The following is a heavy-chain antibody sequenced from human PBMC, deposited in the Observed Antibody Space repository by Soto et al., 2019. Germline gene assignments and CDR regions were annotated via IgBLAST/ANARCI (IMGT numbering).Heavy chain of an antibody. CDR3: ARGVLYYNVRSGFDY. J-gene: IGHJ4*02. CDR1: GFTFSHYY. V-gene: IGHV3-11*04. D-gene: IGHD3-22*01. Sequence: GGSLRLSCAASGFTFSHYYMTWLRQAPGKGLEWISYISSSGSTTYYADSVKGRFTISRDNAKNSLYLQMNSLRAEDTAVYYCARGVLYYNVRSGFDYWGQGTLVTVSS. CDR2: ISSSGSTT.